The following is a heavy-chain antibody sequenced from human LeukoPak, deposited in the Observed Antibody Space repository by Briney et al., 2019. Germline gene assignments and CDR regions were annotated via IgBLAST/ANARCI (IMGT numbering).Heavy chain of an antibody. CDR2: IKQDGSEK. CDR1: GFTFSSYW. CDR3: ARDRIGYGSSGLAFDI. D-gene: IGHD3-10*01. Sequence: GGSLRLSCAASGFTFSSYWMSWVRQAPGKGLEWVANIKQDGSEKYYVDSVKGRFTISRDNAKNSLYLQMNSLRAEDTAVYYCARDRIGYGSSGLAFDIWGQGTMVTVSS. V-gene: IGHV3-7*01. J-gene: IGHJ3*02.